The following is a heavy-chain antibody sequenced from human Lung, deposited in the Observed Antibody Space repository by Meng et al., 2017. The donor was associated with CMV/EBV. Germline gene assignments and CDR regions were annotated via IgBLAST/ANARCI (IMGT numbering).Heavy chain of an antibody. J-gene: IGHJ6*02. CDR3: ASQDIVVVPAAIRNYYYYGLDF. V-gene: IGHV3-30*02. CDR2: IRYDGSNK. Sequence: LTCAASGFTFSSYGMPWVRQAPGKGLEWVAFIRYDGSNKYYADSVKGRFTISRDNSKNTLYLQMNSLRAEDTAVYYCASQDIVVVPAAIRNYYYYGLDFWGQGTTVTVSS. D-gene: IGHD2-2*02. CDR1: GFTFSSYG.